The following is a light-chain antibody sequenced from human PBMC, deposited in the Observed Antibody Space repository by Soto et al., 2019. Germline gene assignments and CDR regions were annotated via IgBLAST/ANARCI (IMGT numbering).Light chain of an antibody. Sequence: VLTQSPGTLSLSPGERATLSCKASQSINRAYLAWFQQKPGQAPRLLIYGAANRAAGTPDRLSGSGSGADFSLTIDRLEPEDFAVYYCQHYGSSPRTFGQGTKVEIK. J-gene: IGKJ1*01. CDR2: GAA. V-gene: IGKV3-20*01. CDR1: QSINRAY. CDR3: QHYGSSPRT.